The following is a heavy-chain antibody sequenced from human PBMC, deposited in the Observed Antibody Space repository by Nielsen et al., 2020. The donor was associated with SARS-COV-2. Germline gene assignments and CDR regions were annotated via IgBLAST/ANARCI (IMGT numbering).Heavy chain of an antibody. V-gene: IGHV4-4*02. J-gene: IGHJ6*03. CDR2: VSHSGSI. D-gene: IGHD2-2*02. Sequence: SETLSLTCAVSGGSVSSNDWWTWVRHSPGKGLEWIGEVSHSGSINYNPSPQSRVTLSMDKSKRQFSLRLTSVTAADTAVYFCARGNLVVVPSPILGLGPIFYQFYMDVWGKGTTVSVSS. CDR1: GGSVSSNDW. CDR3: ARGNLVVVPSPILGLGPIFYQFYMDV.